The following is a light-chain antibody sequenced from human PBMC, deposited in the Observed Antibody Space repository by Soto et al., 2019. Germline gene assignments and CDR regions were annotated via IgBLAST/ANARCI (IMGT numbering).Light chain of an antibody. V-gene: IGKV3-11*01. CDR3: QQRGDWPLT. CDR2: DTS. Sequence: EILLTQSPATLSLSPGEKATLSCRASQSVSRYLVWYQQKHGQAPRLLIYDTSNRATGIPARFSGSGSGTDFTLTISSLEPEDFAVYYCQQRGDWPLTFGGGTKVDIK. CDR1: QSVSRY. J-gene: IGKJ4*01.